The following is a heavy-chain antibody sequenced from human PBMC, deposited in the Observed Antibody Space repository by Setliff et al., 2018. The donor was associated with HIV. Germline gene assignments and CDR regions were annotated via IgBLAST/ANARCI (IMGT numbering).Heavy chain of an antibody. D-gene: IGHD4-17*01. CDR3: ATLDPNYGDYANY. CDR2: VYPGDSDT. J-gene: IGHJ4*02. CDR1: RYTFTTYW. Sequence: PGASLKISCKGSRYTFTTYWIAWVRQMPGKGLEWMGIVYPGDSDTRYSPSFQGQVTISADKSISTAYLHWSSLKASDTAMYYCATLDPNYGDYANYWGQGTLVTVSS. V-gene: IGHV5-51*01.